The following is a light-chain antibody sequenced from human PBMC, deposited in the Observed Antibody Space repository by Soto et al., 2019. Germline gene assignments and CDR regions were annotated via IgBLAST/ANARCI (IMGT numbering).Light chain of an antibody. CDR2: DVS. CDR1: SSDVGGYNY. CDR3: CSYAGSYTWV. V-gene: IGLV2-11*01. Sequence: QSALTQPRSVSGSPGQSVTISCTGTSSDVGGYNYVSWYQQHPGKAPKFMIYDVSKRPSGVPDRFSGSKSVNTASLTISGLQAEDEADYYFCSYAGSYTWVCGTGTKLTVL. J-gene: IGLJ1*01.